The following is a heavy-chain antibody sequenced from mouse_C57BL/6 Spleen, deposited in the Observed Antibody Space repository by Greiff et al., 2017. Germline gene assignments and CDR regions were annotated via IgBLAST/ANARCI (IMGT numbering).Heavy chain of an antibody. D-gene: IGHD2-3*01. CDR2: IYPGDGDT. Sequence: QVQLQQSGAELVKPGASVKISCKASGYAFSSYWMNWVKQRPGKGLEWIGQIYPGDGDTNYNGKFKGKATLTADKSSSTAYMQLSSLTSEDSAVYFCAREDDGYPAWCAYWGQGTLVTVSA. CDR1: GYAFSSYW. V-gene: IGHV1-80*01. CDR3: AREDDGYPAWCAY. J-gene: IGHJ3*01.